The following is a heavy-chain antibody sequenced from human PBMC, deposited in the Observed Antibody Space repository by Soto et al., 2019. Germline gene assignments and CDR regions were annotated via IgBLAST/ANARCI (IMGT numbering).Heavy chain of an antibody. V-gene: IGHV1-69*02. J-gene: IGHJ5*02. CDR3: ARGGGGILTGPTGWFDP. Sequence: QVQLVQSGAEVKKPGSSVKVSCKASGGTFSSYTISWVRQAPGQGLEWMGRIIPILGIANYAQKFQGRVRGTADKSTSTADMGLSGLRSGDTARYYGARGGGGILTGPTGWFDPWGQGTLVTVSS. CDR1: GGTFSSYT. CDR2: IIPILGIA. D-gene: IGHD3-9*01.